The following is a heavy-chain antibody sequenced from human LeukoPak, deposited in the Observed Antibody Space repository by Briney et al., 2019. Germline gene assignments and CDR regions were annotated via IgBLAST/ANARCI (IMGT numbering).Heavy chain of an antibody. CDR2: IGASGGNT. CDR1: GFTSNNYA. J-gene: IGHJ5*02. CDR3: AKDGAEGSSSYGGARWFDR. D-gene: IGHD6-6*01. V-gene: IGHV3-23*01. Sequence: PGGSLRLSCAASGFTSNNYAMTWVRQAPGKGLEWVSAIGASGGNTYYADSVKGRFTISRDNSKNTLYLQMDSLRAEDTAVYYCAKDGAEGSSSYGGARWFDRWGQGTLVTVSS.